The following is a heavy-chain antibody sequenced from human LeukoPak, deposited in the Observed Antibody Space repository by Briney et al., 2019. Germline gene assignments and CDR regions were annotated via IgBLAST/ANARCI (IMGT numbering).Heavy chain of an antibody. CDR3: AKDKEQWLVHYFDY. D-gene: IGHD6-19*01. Sequence: GGSLRLSCAASGFTFSSHGMHWVRQAPGKGLEWVAVISHDGSNKDYADPVKGRFTISRDNSKNTLYLQMNSLRAEDTAVYYCAKDKEQWLVHYFDYWGQGTLVIVSS. CDR2: ISHDGSNK. CDR1: GFTFSSHG. V-gene: IGHV3-30*18. J-gene: IGHJ4*02.